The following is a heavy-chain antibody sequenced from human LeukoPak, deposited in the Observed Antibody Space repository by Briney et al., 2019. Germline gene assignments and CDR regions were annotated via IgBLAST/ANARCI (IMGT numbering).Heavy chain of an antibody. V-gene: IGHV1-8*01. D-gene: IGHD6-13*01. CDR1: GYTFTSYD. CDR3: ARGRGIAAAQNWFDP. CDR2: MNPNSGNT. J-gene: IGHJ5*02. Sequence: VASVKVSCKASGYTFTSYDINWVRQATGQGLEWMGWMNPNSGNTGYAQKFQGRVTMTRNTSISTAYMELSSLRSEDTAVYYCARGRGIAAAQNWFDPWGQGTLVTVSS.